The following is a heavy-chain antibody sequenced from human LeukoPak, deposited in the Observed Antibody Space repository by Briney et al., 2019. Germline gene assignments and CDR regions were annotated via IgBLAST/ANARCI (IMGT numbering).Heavy chain of an antibody. J-gene: IGHJ3*02. Sequence: PGRSLRLSCAASGFTFSSYGMHWVRQAPGKGLEWVAVTWYGGSKYYADSVRGRFTISRDKSKNTVYLQMNSLSAEDTATYYCAKARVLGYCSTSSCDRTAFDIWGQGTMVTVSS. CDR1: GFTFSSYG. CDR2: TWYGGSK. V-gene: IGHV3-30*18. D-gene: IGHD2-2*01. CDR3: AKARVLGYCSTSSCDRTAFDI.